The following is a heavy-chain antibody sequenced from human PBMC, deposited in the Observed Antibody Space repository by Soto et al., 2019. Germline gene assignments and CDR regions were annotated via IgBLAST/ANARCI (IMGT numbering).Heavy chain of an antibody. CDR1: GFTFSSYD. J-gene: IGHJ6*04. Sequence: GGSLRLSCAASGFTFSSYDMHWVRQATGKGLEWVSAIGTAGDTYYPGSVKGRFTISRENAKNSLYLQMNSLRAGDTVFYYFARGRAGGYYDFWSGPDVWGKGTTVTVSS. D-gene: IGHD3-3*01. CDR2: IGTAGDT. V-gene: IGHV3-13*01. CDR3: ARGRAGGYYDFWSGPDV.